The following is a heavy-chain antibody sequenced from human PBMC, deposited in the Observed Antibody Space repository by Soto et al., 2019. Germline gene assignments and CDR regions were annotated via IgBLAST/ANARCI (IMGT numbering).Heavy chain of an antibody. Sequence: EVKVLESGGGLVQPGGSLRLSCATSGFTFSLYPMDWVRQAPGKGLEWVSGISAGGDSTYYADSVKGRFTIFRDNSKTSVYLQMHSLRVEDTAVYYCARRVWGQGTRVTVSS. J-gene: IGHJ4*02. CDR2: ISAGGDST. CDR1: GFTFSLYP. V-gene: IGHV3-23*01. CDR3: ARRV.